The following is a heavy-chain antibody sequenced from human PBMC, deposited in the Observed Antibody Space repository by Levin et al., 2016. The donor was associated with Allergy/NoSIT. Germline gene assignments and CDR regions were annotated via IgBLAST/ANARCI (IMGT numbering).Heavy chain of an antibody. J-gene: IGHJ4*02. D-gene: IGHD6-19*01. CDR1: GDFMNSRSSY. CDR2: IHSSGST. Sequence: SETLSLTCTVPGDFMNSRSSYWSWIRQTAGKGLEWIGSIHSSGSTNYNPSPKSRVTISMETSKNQFSLKLTSVTAADTAVYYCARGLWGDSGWYFFDTWGQGTHVTVSS. V-gene: IGHV4-61*02. CDR3: ARGLWGDSGWYFFDT.